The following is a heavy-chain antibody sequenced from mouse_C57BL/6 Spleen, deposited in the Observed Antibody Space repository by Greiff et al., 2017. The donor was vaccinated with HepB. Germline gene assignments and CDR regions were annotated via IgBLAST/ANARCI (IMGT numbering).Heavy chain of an antibody. CDR2: IHPNSGST. J-gene: IGHJ4*01. V-gene: IGHV1-64*01. CDR1: GYTFTSYW. CDR3: ASKLRLPHYYAMDY. D-gene: IGHD3-2*02. Sequence: QVQLQQPGAELVKPGASVKLSCKASGYTFTSYWMHWVKQRPGQGLEWIGMIHPNSGSTNYNEKFKSKATLTVDKSSSTAYRQLSSLTSEDSAVYYCASKLRLPHYYAMDYWGQGTSVTVSS.